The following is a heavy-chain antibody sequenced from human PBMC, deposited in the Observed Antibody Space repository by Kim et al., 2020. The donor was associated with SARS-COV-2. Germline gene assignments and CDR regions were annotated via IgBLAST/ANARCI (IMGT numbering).Heavy chain of an antibody. CDR3: ARGPRSGHLFDY. CDR2: IYYSGST. D-gene: IGHD2-15*01. Sequence: TLSLTCTVSGGSISSGGYYWSWIRQHPGKGLEWIGYIYYSGSTYYNPSLKSRVTISVDTSKNQFSLKLSSVTAADTAVYYCARGPRSGHLFDYWGQGTMVTVSS. CDR1: GGSISSGGYY. J-gene: IGHJ4*02. V-gene: IGHV4-31*03.